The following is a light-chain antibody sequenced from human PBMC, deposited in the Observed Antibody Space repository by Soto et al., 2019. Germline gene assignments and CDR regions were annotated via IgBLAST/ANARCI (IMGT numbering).Light chain of an antibody. Sequence: QSVLTQPASVSGSLGQSITISCTGTSSDVGEYNYVSWYQQHPGKAPKLMIYEVRNRPSGVSNRFSGSKSGNTASLTISGLQGEDEADYYCSSYKSTSTLYVFGTGTKLTVL. V-gene: IGLV2-14*01. CDR3: SSYKSTSTLYV. CDR2: EVR. J-gene: IGLJ1*01. CDR1: SSDVGEYNY.